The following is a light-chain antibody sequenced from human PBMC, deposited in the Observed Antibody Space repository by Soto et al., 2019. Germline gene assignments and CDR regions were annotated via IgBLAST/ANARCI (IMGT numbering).Light chain of an antibody. CDR2: GNT. J-gene: IGLJ1*01. V-gene: IGLV1-40*01. Sequence: QPVLTQPPSVSGAPGQRVTISCTGSSSDIGAGFDVHWYQHLPGTAPKLLIYGNTNRPSGVPGRFSGSKSGTSASLVITGLHAEDEADYYCQSYENSRTGFYVFGTGTKVTVL. CDR3: QSYENSRTGFYV. CDR1: SSDIGAGFD.